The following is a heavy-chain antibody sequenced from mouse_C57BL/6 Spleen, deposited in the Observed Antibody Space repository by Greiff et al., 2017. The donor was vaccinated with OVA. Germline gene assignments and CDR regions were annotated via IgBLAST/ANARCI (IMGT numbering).Heavy chain of an antibody. J-gene: IGHJ1*03. CDR3: ARWGYGSSSWYFDV. CDR2: IYPGDGDT. V-gene: IGHV1-82*01. CDR1: GYAFSSSW. Sequence: QVQLKESGPELVKPGASVKISCKASGYAFSSSWMNWVKQRPGKGLEWIGRIYPGDGDTNYNGKFKGKATLTADKSSSTAYMQLSSLTSEDSAVYFCARWGYGSSSWYFDVWGTGTTVTVSS. D-gene: IGHD1-1*01.